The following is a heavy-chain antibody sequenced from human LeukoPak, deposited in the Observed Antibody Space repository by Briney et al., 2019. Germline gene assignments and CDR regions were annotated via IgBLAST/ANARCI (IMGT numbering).Heavy chain of an antibody. CDR2: ISYDGINK. Sequence: PGRSLRLSCAASGXTFSSYGMHWVRQAPGKGLEWVAVISYDGINKFYVDSVKGRFTISRDNSKNTLYLQMNSLRAEDTAVYYCAKSQVEIYGSNALNNWGQGTLVTVSS. CDR1: GXTFSSYG. D-gene: IGHD2-2*01. CDR3: AKSQVEIYGSNALNN. V-gene: IGHV3-30*18. J-gene: IGHJ4*02.